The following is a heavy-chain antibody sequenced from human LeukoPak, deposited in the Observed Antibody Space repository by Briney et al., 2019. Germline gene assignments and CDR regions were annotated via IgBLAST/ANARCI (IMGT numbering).Heavy chain of an antibody. Sequence: SETLSLTCTVSGGSISSYYWSWIRQPPGKGLEWIGYIYYSGSTNYNPSLKSRVTISVDTSKNQLSLKLSSVTAADTAVYYCARYDYYDSSASTYYYYYIDVWGKGTTVTVSS. J-gene: IGHJ6*03. CDR3: ARYDYYDSSASTYYYYYIDV. D-gene: IGHD3-22*01. CDR2: IYYSGST. V-gene: IGHV4-59*08. CDR1: GGSISSYY.